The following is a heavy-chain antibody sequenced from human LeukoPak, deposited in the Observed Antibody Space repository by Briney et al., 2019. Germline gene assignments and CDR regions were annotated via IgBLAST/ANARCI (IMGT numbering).Heavy chain of an antibody. CDR2: IYYSGNT. J-gene: IGHJ4*02. Sequence: PSETLSLTCSVSGYSISSGFYWAWIRQSPGKGLEWIGSIYYSGNTFHNPSLKSRVTISVDTSKNQFSLKLTSVTAADTAVYYCARVFCSTTSCFDVAGFDYWGQGALDTVSS. V-gene: IGHV4-38-2*02. CDR3: ARVFCSTTSCFDVAGFDY. CDR1: GYSISSGFY. D-gene: IGHD2-2*01.